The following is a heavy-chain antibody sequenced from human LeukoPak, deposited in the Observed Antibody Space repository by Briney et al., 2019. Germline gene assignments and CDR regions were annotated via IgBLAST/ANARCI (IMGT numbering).Heavy chain of an antibody. D-gene: IGHD4-23*01. Sequence: GGSLRLSCAASGFKFKTYGMHWVRQAPGEGLEWVAVIYYDGNQKYYGDSVKGRFTVSRDVSENMLYLQMSSLRADDTAVYYCARGGVATAWGAFDAWGQGTMVTVSS. CDR1: GFKFKTYG. V-gene: IGHV3-33*01. J-gene: IGHJ3*01. CDR2: IYYDGNQK. CDR3: ARGGVATAWGAFDA.